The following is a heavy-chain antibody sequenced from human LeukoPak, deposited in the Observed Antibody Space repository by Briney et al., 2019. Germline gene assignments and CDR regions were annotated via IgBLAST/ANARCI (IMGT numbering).Heavy chain of an antibody. CDR1: GGSIRSYY. V-gene: IGHV4-59*01. Sequence: PSETLSLTCTVSGGSIRSYYWSWIRQPPGKGLEWIGYIYYSGSTNYNPSLKSRVTISVDTSKNQFSLKLSSVTAADTAVYYCAREGDYYDSSGYLRGVEYYFDYWGQGTLVTVSS. D-gene: IGHD3-22*01. CDR3: AREGDYYDSSGYLRGVEYYFDY. CDR2: IYYSGST. J-gene: IGHJ4*02.